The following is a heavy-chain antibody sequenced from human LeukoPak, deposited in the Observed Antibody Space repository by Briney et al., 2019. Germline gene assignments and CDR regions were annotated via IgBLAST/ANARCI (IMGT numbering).Heavy chain of an antibody. CDR3: ARERYEGNYYYYMDV. CDR2: IIPIYDTP. Sequence: SVKVSCKTSGGTFSSYAISWVRQAPGQGLEWMGGIIPIYDTPNYAQNLQGRVTITTDESTSPAYMELSSLRSEDTAVYYCARERYEGNYYYYMDVWGKGTTVTVSS. V-gene: IGHV1-69*05. J-gene: IGHJ6*03. D-gene: IGHD2-15*01. CDR1: GGTFSSYA.